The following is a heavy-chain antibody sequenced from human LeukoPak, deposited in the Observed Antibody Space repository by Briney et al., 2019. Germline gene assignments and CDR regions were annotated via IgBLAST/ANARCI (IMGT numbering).Heavy chain of an antibody. CDR3: ARGLKEYDILTGYYIEYYFDY. D-gene: IGHD3-9*01. J-gene: IGHJ4*02. CDR2: IYYSGST. Sequence: PSETLSLTCTVSGGSISSYYWSWIRQPPGKGLEWIGYIYYSGSTNYNPSLKSRVTISVDTSKNRFSLKLSSVTAADTAVYYCARGLKEYDILTGYYIEYYFDYWGQGTLVTVSS. CDR1: GGSISSYY. V-gene: IGHV4-59*01.